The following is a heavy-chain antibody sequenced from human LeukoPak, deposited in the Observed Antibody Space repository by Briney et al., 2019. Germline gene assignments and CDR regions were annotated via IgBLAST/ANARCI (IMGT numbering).Heavy chain of an antibody. CDR3: TRVFWSGWENYYYGMDV. D-gene: IGHD3-3*01. V-gene: IGHV3-49*04. CDR2: IRSKAYGGTR. CDR1: GFTFGDYA. J-gene: IGHJ6*02. Sequence: GGSLRLSCTASGFTFGDYAMSWVRQAPGKGLEWVGFIRSKAYGGTREYAASVKGRFTISRDDSKSIAYLQMNSLTTEDTAIYFCTRVFWSGWENYYYGMDVRGQGTTVTVSS.